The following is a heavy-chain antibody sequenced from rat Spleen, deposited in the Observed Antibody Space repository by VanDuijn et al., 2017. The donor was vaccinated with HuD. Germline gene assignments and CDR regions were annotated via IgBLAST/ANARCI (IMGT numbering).Heavy chain of an antibody. V-gene: IGHV5-7*01. D-gene: IGHD1-5*01. CDR2: ISYDGSST. CDR1: GFTFSDYY. J-gene: IGHJ2*01. CDR3: ARGGTIAFDY. Sequence: EVQLVESGGGLVQPGGSLTLSCAASGFTFSDYYMAWVRQAPTKGLEWVATISYDGSSTYYRDSVKGRFTISRDNAKSTLYLQMDSLRSEDTATYYCARGGTIAFDYWGQGVMVTVSS.